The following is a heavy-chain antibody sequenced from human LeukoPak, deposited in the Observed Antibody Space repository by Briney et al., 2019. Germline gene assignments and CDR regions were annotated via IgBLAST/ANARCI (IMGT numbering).Heavy chain of an antibody. CDR3: TTRYDSSGHRSV. Sequence: GGSLRLSCAASGFTFSNAWMSWVRQAPGKGLEWVGRIKSKTDGGTTDYAAPVKGRFTISRDDSKNTLYLQMNSLKTEDTAVYYCTTRYDSSGHRSVWGQGTLVTVSS. CDR1: GFTFSNAW. D-gene: IGHD3-22*01. J-gene: IGHJ4*02. V-gene: IGHV3-15*01. CDR2: IKSKTDGGTT.